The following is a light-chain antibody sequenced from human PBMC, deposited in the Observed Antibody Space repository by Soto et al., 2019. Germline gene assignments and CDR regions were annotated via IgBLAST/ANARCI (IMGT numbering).Light chain of an antibody. Sequence: QSALTQPASVSGSPGQSITISCTGTSSDVGGYNYVSWYQQHPGKAPKLIIYNLKNRPSGVSNRFSGSKSGNTASLTLSGLQAEDEADYYCSSYTSSSTVIFGGGTKLTVL. V-gene: IGLV2-14*01. CDR3: SSYTSSSTVI. CDR2: NLK. J-gene: IGLJ2*01. CDR1: SSDVGGYNY.